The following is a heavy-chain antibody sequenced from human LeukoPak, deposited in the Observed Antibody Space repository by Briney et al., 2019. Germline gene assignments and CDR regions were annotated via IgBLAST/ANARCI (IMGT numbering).Heavy chain of an antibody. V-gene: IGHV3-33*01. CDR3: ARSLAYYDILTGYYYYYYYGMDV. D-gene: IGHD3-9*01. CDR1: GFTFSSYG. J-gene: IGHJ6*04. Sequence: GGSLRLSCAASGFTFSSYGMHWVRQAPGKGLEWVAVIWYDGSNKYYADSVKGRFTISRDNSKNTLYLQMNSLRAEDTAVYYCARSLAYYDILTGYYYYYYYGMDVWGKGTTVTVSS. CDR2: IWYDGSNK.